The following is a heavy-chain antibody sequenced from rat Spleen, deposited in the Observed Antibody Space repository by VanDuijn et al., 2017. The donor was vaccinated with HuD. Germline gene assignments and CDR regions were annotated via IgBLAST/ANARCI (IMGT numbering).Heavy chain of an antibody. D-gene: IGHD1-1*01. V-gene: IGHV5S13*01. CDR3: ARLHYSAPYFDY. CDR2: ISTGGGNT. CDR1: GFTFSNYD. Sequence: EVQLVESGGGLVQPGRSLKLSCAASGFTFSNYDMAWVRQAPTKGLEWIASISTGGGNTYYRDSVKGRSTISRDNAKNTQYLQMDSLGSEDTATYYCARLHYSAPYFDYWGQGVMVTVSS. J-gene: IGHJ2*01.